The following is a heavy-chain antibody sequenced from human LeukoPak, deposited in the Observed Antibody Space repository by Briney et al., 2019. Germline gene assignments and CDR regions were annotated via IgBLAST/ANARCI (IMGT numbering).Heavy chain of an antibody. CDR2: ISWDGGST. J-gene: IGHJ6*02. D-gene: IGHD3-22*01. V-gene: IGHV3-43*01. Sequence: GGSLRLSCAASGFTFDDYTMHWVRQAPGKGLEWVSLISWDGGSTYYADSVKGQFTISRDNSKNSLYLQMNSLRTEDTALYYCAKASNFWPVDTYYYDSSALYGMDVWGQGTTVTVSS. CDR3: AKASNFWPVDTYYYDSSALYGMDV. CDR1: GFTFDDYT.